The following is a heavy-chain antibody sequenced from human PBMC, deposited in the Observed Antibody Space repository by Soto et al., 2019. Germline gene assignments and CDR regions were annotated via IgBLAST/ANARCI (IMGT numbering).Heavy chain of an antibody. CDR3: ARDNSHYYDSSGQRDAFDI. CDR2: IYSGGST. CDR1: GFTVSSNY. D-gene: IGHD3-22*01. V-gene: IGHV3-53*01. J-gene: IGHJ3*02. Sequence: GGSLRLSCAASGFTVSSNYMSWVRQAPGKGLEWVSVIYSGGSTYYADSVKGRFTISRDNSKNTLYLQMNSLRAEDTAVYYCARDNSHYYDSSGQRDAFDIWGQGTMVTVSS.